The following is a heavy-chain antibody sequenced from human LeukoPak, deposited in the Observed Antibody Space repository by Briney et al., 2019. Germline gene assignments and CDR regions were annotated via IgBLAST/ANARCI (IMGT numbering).Heavy chain of an antibody. CDR2: ISAYNGNT. Sequence: ASVKVSCKASGYTFTSYGISWVRQAPGQGLEWMGWISAYNGNTNYAQKLQGRVTMTTDTSTSTAYMELRSLRSDDTAVYYCARWGETYYYDSSGYHGDYWGQGTLVIVSS. D-gene: IGHD3-22*01. CDR3: ARWGETYYYDSSGYHGDY. V-gene: IGHV1-18*01. J-gene: IGHJ4*02. CDR1: GYTFTSYG.